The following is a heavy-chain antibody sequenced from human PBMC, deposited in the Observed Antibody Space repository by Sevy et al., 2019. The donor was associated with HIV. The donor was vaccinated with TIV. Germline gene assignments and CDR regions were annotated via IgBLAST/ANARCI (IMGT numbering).Heavy chain of an antibody. CDR3: AKEGGGYNYDSSGLFDY. CDR1: GFTFSSYA. Sequence: GGSLRLSCAASGFTFSSYAMTWVRQAPGKGLEWVSGISGSGYSTYYADSVKGRFTISRDNSKNTLYLQMNSLRAEETAVYYWAKEGGGYNYDSSGLFDYWGQGTLVTVSS. D-gene: IGHD3-22*01. CDR2: ISGSGYST. J-gene: IGHJ4*02. V-gene: IGHV3-23*01.